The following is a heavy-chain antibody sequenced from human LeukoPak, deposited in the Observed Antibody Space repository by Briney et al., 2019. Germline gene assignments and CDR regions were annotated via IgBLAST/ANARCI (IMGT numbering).Heavy chain of an antibody. CDR3: ARERDYYGSGSYYNPRWFDY. CDR2: IIPIFGTA. J-gene: IGHJ4*02. D-gene: IGHD3-10*01. CDR1: GGTFSSYA. Sequence: SVKVSCKASGGTFSSYAISWARQAPGQGLEWMGGIIPIFGTADYAQKFQGRVTITTDESTSTAYMELSSLRSEDTAVYYCARERDYYGSGSYYNPRWFDYWGQGTLVTVSS. V-gene: IGHV1-69*05.